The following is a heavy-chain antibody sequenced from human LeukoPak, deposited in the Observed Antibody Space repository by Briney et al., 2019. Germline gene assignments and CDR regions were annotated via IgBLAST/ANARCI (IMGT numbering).Heavy chain of an antibody. Sequence: HTGGSLRLSCAASGFTFSSYGMFWVRQAPGKGLEWAAVIWNDGSKTYYADSVKGRFTISRDNSKNTLYLQMNSLKTEDTAVYYCATGSGGSYWGPFDYWGQGALVTVSS. J-gene: IGHJ4*02. CDR1: GFTFSSYG. CDR3: ATGSGGSYWGPFDY. V-gene: IGHV3-33*08. D-gene: IGHD1-26*01. CDR2: IWNDGSKT.